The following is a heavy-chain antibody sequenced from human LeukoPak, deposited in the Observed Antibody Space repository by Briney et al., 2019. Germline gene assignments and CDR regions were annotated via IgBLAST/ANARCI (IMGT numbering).Heavy chain of an antibody. CDR1: GFTFNDHA. CDR2: INWNSDNI. V-gene: IGHV3-9*01. CDR3: ARASYYYDTTGLGAVDI. Sequence: GRSLRLSCAASGFTFNDHAMYWVRQAPGKGLEWVSGINWNSDNIGYADSVKGRFTISRDDAKNSLFLQMNSLRTEDTALYYCARASYYYDTTGLGAVDIWGQGTMVTVSS. J-gene: IGHJ3*02. D-gene: IGHD3-22*01.